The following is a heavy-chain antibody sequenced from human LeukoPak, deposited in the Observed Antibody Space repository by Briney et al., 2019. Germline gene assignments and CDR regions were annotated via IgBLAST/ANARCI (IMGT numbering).Heavy chain of an antibody. D-gene: IGHD2-15*01. CDR3: ARERTRGCNGDICLDGFDI. V-gene: IGHV3-13*01. CDR1: GLTFNNQD. Sequence: GGSLRLSCVASGLTFNNQDMHWVRQSAGKGLEWVSAIGVDDDTYYSASVKGRFTISRENARNSLYLQMNSLRAEDTAVYYCARERTRGCNGDICLDGFDIWGRGTKVTVSS. J-gene: IGHJ3*02. CDR2: IGVDDDT.